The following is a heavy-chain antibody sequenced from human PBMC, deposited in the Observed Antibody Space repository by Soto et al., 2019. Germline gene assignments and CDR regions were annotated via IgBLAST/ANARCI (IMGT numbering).Heavy chain of an antibody. Sequence: QVQLVQSGAEVKKPGSSVKVSCKTSRDTFNKYAFNWVRQAPGQGLEWMGWIIPIFSSRNYAEKFQGRVTITADDSKSTAYMELRSLRFEDTAVYYCARGETYLGVWGQGTTVTVSS. CDR2: IIPIFSSR. J-gene: IGHJ6*02. V-gene: IGHV1-69*01. CDR3: ARGETYLGV. D-gene: IGHD3-16*01. CDR1: RDTFNKYA.